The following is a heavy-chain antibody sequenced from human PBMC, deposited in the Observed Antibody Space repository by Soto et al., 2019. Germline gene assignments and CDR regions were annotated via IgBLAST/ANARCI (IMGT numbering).Heavy chain of an antibody. CDR1: GGSFSGYY. CDR2: INHSGST. V-gene: IGHV4-34*01. CDR3: AGSIVVVPAAIITGWFDP. D-gene: IGHD2-2*01. Sequence: QVQLQQWGAGLLKPSETLSLTCAVYGGSFSGYYWSWIRQPPGKGLEWIGEINHSGSTNYNPSLKSRVTISVATSKNQFSLKLSSVTAADTAVYYCAGSIVVVPAAIITGWFDPWGQGTLVTVSS. J-gene: IGHJ5*02.